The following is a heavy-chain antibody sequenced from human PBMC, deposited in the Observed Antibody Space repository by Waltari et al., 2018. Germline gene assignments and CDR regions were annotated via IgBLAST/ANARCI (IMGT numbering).Heavy chain of an antibody. V-gene: IGHV3-48*03. CDR1: GFAFSSYE. CDR3: ARESPFSAAHYYGMDV. D-gene: IGHD2-2*01. Sequence: EVQLVESGGGLVQPGGSLRLSCAVSGFAFSSYEMNWVGMAQGKGLEWVSYISSRGSTIYYADSVKGRCTISRDNAKNSLYLQMNSLRAEDTAVYYCARESPFSAAHYYGMDVWGQGTTVTVSS. J-gene: IGHJ6*02. CDR2: ISSRGSTI.